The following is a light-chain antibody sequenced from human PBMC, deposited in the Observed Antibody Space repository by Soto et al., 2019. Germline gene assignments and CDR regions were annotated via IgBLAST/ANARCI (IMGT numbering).Light chain of an antibody. J-gene: IGKJ2*01. CDR2: GAS. Sequence: VVTQSPVTLSVSPGERVTLSCRASQSVDSDVAWFQHKPGQAPRLLIYGASTRADGIPARFSGSGYETDFTFTISGLEPEDSATYFCQQYHNWVRGTFGQGTKLEIK. V-gene: IGKV3-15*01. CDR3: QQYHNWVRGT. CDR1: QSVDSD.